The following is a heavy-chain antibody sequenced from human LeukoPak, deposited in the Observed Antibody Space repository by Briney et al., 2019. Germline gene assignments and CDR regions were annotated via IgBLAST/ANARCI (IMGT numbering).Heavy chain of an antibody. CDR1: GGSISSSSYY. CDR3: ARDGTLYGDYVLFDY. CDR2: IYYSGST. Sequence: SETLSLTCTVSGGSISSSSYYWGWIRQPPGKGLEWIGSIYYSGSTYYNPSLKSRVTISVDTSKNQFSLKLSSVTAADTAVYYCARDGTLYGDYVLFDYWGQGTLVTVSS. J-gene: IGHJ4*02. V-gene: IGHV4-39*07. D-gene: IGHD4-17*01.